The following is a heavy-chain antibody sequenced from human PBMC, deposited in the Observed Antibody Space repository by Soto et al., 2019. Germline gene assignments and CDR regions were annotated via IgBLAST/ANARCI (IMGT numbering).Heavy chain of an antibody. Sequence: GGSLRLSCAASGFTFSNAWMSWVRQAPGKGLEWVGRIKSKTDGGTTDDAAPVKGRFTISRDDSKNTLYLQMNSLKTEDTAVYYCTTDMLVQQWDYWGQGTLVTVSS. D-gene: IGHD6-19*01. CDR3: TTDMLVQQWDY. V-gene: IGHV3-15*01. J-gene: IGHJ4*02. CDR2: IKSKTDGGTT. CDR1: GFTFSNAW.